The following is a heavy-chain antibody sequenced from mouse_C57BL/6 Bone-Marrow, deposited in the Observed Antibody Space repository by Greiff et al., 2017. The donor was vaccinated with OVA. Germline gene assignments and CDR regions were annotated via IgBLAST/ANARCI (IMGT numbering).Heavy chain of an antibody. CDR2: ISYDGSN. CDR1: GYSITSGYY. V-gene: IGHV3-6*01. J-gene: IGHJ1*03. CDR3: ARGPGKLYV. Sequence: DVKLQESGPGLVKPSQSLSLTCSVTGYSITSGYYWNWIRQFPGNKLEWMGYISYDGSNNYNPSLKNRISITRDTSKNQFFLKLNSVTTEDTATYYCARGPGKLYVWGTGTTVTGSS.